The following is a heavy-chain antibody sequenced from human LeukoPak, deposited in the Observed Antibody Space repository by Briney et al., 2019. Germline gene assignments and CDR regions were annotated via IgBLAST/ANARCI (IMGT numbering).Heavy chain of an antibody. Sequence: SETLSLTCTVSGGSISSTSYYWDWVGQPPGKGLEWIGNVYYGGNTFYNSSLESRVTISVDMSKNQFSLKLTSLTAADTAVYYCARQSADYFYHYLDVWGKGTSVTVSS. CDR3: ARQSADYFYHYLDV. CDR1: GGSISSTSYY. J-gene: IGHJ6*03. CDR2: VYYGGNT. V-gene: IGHV4-39*01.